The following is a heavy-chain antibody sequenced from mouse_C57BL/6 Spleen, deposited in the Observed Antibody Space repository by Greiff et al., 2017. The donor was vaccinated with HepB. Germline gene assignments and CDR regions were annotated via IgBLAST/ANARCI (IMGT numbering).Heavy chain of an antibody. CDR1: GYTFTDYY. CDR2: INPYNGGT. CDR3: ARSRDGNYVYYAMDY. J-gene: IGHJ4*01. V-gene: IGHV1-19*01. Sequence: VQLQQSGPVLVKPGASVKMSCKASGYTFTDYYMNWVKQSHGKSLEWIGVINPYNGGTSYNQKFKGKATLTVDKSSSTAYMELNSLTSEDSAVYYCARSRDGNYVYYAMDYWGQGTSVTVSS. D-gene: IGHD2-1*01.